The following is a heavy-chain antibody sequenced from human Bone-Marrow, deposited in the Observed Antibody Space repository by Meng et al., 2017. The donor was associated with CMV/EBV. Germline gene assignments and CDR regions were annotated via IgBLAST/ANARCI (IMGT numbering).Heavy chain of an antibody. Sequence: GGSLRLSCVASGFIFSSYEMTWVRQAPGKGLEWLAHISSGATNTYHADSVKDRFTISRDNAKNSLYLQMNSLSDEDTAVYYCARDTRWFGLDFWGQGTLVTVS. J-gene: IGHJ4*02. V-gene: IGHV3-48*03. CDR3: ARDTRWFGLDF. CDR2: ISSGATNT. CDR1: GFIFSSYE. D-gene: IGHD3-10*01.